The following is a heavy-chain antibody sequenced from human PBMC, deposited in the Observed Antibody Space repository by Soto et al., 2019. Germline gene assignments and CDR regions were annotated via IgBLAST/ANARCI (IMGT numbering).Heavy chain of an antibody. CDR1: GFTFYNAW. CDR3: TSRKDYYDSSGHDY. V-gene: IGHV3-15*07. D-gene: IGHD3-22*01. J-gene: IGHJ4*02. Sequence: GGSLRLSCAASGFTFYNAWMTWVRQAPGKGLEWVGHIKSKTDGGTTDYAAPVTGRFTISRDDSKNTLYLEMNSLKTEDTAVYYCTSRKDYYDSSGHDYWGQGTLVTSPQ. CDR2: IKSKTDGGTT.